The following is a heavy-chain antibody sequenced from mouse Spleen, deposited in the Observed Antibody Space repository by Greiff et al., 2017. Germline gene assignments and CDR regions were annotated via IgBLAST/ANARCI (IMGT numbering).Heavy chain of an antibody. J-gene: IGHJ2*01. CDR1: GFTFSDYG. CDR3: ASLWGSSPYYFDY. CDR2: ISSGSSTI. V-gene: IGHV5-17*01. Sequence: EVQRVESGGGLVKPGGSLKLSCAASGFTFSDYGMHWVRQAPEKGLEWVAYISSGSSTIYYADTVKGRFTISRDNAKNTLFLQMTSLRSEDTAMYYCASLWGSSPYYFDYWGQGTTLTVSS. D-gene: IGHD1-1*01.